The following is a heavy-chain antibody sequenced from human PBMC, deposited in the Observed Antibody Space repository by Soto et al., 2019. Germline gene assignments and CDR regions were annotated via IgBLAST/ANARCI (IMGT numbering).Heavy chain of an antibody. CDR3: ASLYDSSGYMVDY. V-gene: IGHV4-59*08. CDR1: GGSISSYY. CDR2: IYYSGST. Sequence: SETLSLTCTVSGGSISSYYWHWIRQPPGKGLEWIGYIYYSGSTNYNPSLKSRLTISVDTSKNQFSLKLSSVTAADTAVYYCASLYDSSGYMVDYWGQGTLVTVS. D-gene: IGHD3-22*01. J-gene: IGHJ4*02.